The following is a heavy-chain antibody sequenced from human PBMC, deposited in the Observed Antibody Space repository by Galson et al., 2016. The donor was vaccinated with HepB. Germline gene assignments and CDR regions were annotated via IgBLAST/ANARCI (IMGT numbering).Heavy chain of an antibody. CDR2: IYYSGRA. J-gene: IGHJ6*02. CDR1: GGSISSGDCF. CDR3: ARDISAVNRVGYYAMDV. Sequence: TLSLTCTVSGGSISSGDCFWSWLRQHPGKGLEWIGYIYYSGRAYYNPSLKTRVSLSVDTSKNQFSLMMNSVTAADTAVYYCARDISAVNRVGYYAMDVWGQGTTVIVS. D-gene: IGHD2/OR15-2a*01. V-gene: IGHV4-31*03.